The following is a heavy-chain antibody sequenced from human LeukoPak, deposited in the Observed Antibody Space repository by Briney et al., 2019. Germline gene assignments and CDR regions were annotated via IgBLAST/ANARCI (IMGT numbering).Heavy chain of an antibody. V-gene: IGHV3-48*01. D-gene: IGHD2-2*01. CDR1: GFTFNTYS. CDR3: ARVAKPYCGSSSCPTVH. Sequence: GGSLRLSCAASGFTFNTYSVNWVRQTPGKGLDWVSFISSSSNTIYYADSVRGRFTISRDNARNSLYLQMNSLRAEDTAVYYCARVAKPYCGSSSCPTVHWGQGTLVTVSS. J-gene: IGHJ4*02. CDR2: ISSSSNTI.